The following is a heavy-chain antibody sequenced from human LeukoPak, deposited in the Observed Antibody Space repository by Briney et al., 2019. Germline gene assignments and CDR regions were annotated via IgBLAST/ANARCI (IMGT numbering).Heavy chain of an antibody. CDR2: ISAYNGNT. Sequence: ASVKVSCKASGYTFTSYGISWVRQAPGQELEWMGWISAYNGNTNYAQKLQGRVTMTTDTSTSTAYMELRSLRSDDTAVYYCARFAMYYYGSGSPMSFDYWGQGTLVTVSS. J-gene: IGHJ4*02. D-gene: IGHD3-10*01. CDR1: GYTFTSYG. V-gene: IGHV1-18*01. CDR3: ARFAMYYYGSGSPMSFDY.